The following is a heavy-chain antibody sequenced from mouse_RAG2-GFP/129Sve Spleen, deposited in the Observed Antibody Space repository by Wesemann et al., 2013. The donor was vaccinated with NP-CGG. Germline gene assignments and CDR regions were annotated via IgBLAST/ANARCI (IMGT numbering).Heavy chain of an antibody. D-gene: IGHD2-1*01. CDR1: GYTFTSYW. V-gene: IGHV1S81*02. J-gene: IGHJ2*01. CDR2: INPSNGRT. Sequence: QVQLQQPGAELVKPGASVKLSCKASGYTFTSYWMHWVKQRPGQGLEWIGEINPSNGRTNYNEEFKSKATLTVDKSSSTAYMQLSSLTSEDSAVYYCAREYGNYFDYWGQGTTLTVSS. CDR3: AREYGNYFDY.